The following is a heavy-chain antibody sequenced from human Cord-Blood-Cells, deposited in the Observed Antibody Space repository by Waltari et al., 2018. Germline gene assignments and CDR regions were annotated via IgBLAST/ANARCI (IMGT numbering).Heavy chain of an antibody. D-gene: IGHD2-21*02. CDR2: IYYSGST. CDR3: ARRLVVVTAIPNDAFDI. V-gene: IGHV4-39*01. J-gene: IGHJ3*02. CDR1: GGSISSSSYY. Sequence: QLQLQESGPGLVKPSETLSLTCTVSGGSISSSSYYWGWIRQPPGKGLEWIGCIYYSGSTYRTRSLKIRVTISVDTSKSQFSLKLSSVTAADTAVYYCARRLVVVTAIPNDAFDIWGQGTMVTVSS.